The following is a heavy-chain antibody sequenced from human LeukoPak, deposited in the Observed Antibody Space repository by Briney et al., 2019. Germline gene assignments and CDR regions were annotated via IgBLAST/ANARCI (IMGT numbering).Heavy chain of an antibody. Sequence: ASVKVSCKASGYTFTSYDINWVRQATGQGLEWMGWMNPNSGNTGYAQKFQGRVTMTRNTSISTAYMEPSSLRSEDTAVYYCAINNWNDGYVDVWGRGTTVTVSS. CDR1: GYTFTSYD. V-gene: IGHV1-8*01. CDR2: MNPNSGNT. J-gene: IGHJ6*03. CDR3: AINNWNDGYVDV. D-gene: IGHD1-20*01.